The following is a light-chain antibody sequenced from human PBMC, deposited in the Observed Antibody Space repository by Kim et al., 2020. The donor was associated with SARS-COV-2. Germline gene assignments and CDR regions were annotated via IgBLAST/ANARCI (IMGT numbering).Light chain of an antibody. CDR1: SSNIGNNY. CDR3: GTWDSGLSAEV. V-gene: IGLV1-51*01. CDR2: DNN. Sequence: GQKVTISCSGSSSNIGNNYVSWYQQLPGTAPKLLIYDNNKRPSGIPDRFSGSKSDTSATLGITGLQTGDEADYYCGTWDSGLSAEVFGGGTKLTVL. J-gene: IGLJ3*02.